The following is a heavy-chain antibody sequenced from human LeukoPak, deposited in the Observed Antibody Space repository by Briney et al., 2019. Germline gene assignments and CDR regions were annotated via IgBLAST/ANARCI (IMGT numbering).Heavy chain of an antibody. Sequence: PSETLSLTCTVSGGSISSCYWSWIRQPPGKGLEWIGYIYYSGSTNYNPSLKSRVTISVDTSKNQFSLKLSSVTAADTAVYYCARDGSPYYDILTGYFPYNYNWFDPWGQGTLVTVSS. D-gene: IGHD3-9*01. CDR1: GGSISSCY. J-gene: IGHJ5*02. CDR2: IYYSGST. CDR3: ARDGSPYYDILTGYFPYNYNWFDP. V-gene: IGHV4-59*01.